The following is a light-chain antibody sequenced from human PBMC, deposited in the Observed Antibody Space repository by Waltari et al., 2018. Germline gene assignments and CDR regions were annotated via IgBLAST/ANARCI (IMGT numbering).Light chain of an antibody. V-gene: IGKV3-20*01. J-gene: IGKJ1*01. Sequence: IVLKQSPGTLSLSPGERATLSCRASQSVSRSLAWYQQKPGQAPKLLIYGASTRATGIPDRFTGSGSGTDFSLTISSLEPEDFAIYFCQHYVRLPATFGQGTKVEIK. CDR1: QSVSRS. CDR2: GAS. CDR3: QHYVRLPAT.